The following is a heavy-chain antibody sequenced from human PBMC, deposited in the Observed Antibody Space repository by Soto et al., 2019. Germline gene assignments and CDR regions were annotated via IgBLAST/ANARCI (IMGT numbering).Heavy chain of an antibody. CDR1: GGSISSGDYY. CDR3: ARGGVVTAVDY. Sequence: QVQLQESGPGLVKPSQTLSLTCTVSGGSISSGDYYWSWIRQPPGKGLEWVGYIYYSGSAYSNPSLESRLTLSLDTSKNQFSLKLSSVTAADTAVYYCARGGVVTAVDYWGQGTLVTVSS. V-gene: IGHV4-30-4*01. CDR2: IYYSGSA. J-gene: IGHJ4*02. D-gene: IGHD2-21*02.